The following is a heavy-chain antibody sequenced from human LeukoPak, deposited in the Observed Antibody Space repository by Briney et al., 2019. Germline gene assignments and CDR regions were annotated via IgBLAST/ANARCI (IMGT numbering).Heavy chain of an antibody. Sequence: PGGSLRLSCAASGFSVSSKYMSWVRQAPGKGLEWVSDIYTGGSTYYADSVKGRFTISRDNSENKLYLQMISLRAEDTAVYYCARGYTYGHDAYDIWGQGTMVTVSS. V-gene: IGHV3-53*01. CDR1: GFSVSSKY. CDR2: IYTGGST. J-gene: IGHJ3*02. CDR3: ARGYTYGHDAYDI. D-gene: IGHD5-18*01.